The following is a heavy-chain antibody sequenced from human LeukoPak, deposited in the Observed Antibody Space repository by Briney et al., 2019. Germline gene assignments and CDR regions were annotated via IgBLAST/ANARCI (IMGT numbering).Heavy chain of an antibody. CDR1: GGSFSGYY. D-gene: IGHD2-8*01. Sequence: PSETLSLTCAVYGGSFSGYYWSWIRQPPGKGLEWIGEINHSGSTNYNPSLKSRVTISVDTSKNQFSLKLSSVTAADTAVYYCARGRVLMVYAIKRAYFDYWGQGTLVTVSS. CDR3: ARGRVLMVYAIKRAYFDY. CDR2: INHSGST. V-gene: IGHV4-34*01. J-gene: IGHJ4*02.